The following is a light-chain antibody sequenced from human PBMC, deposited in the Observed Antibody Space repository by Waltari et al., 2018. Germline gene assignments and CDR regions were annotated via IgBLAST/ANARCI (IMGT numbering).Light chain of an antibody. CDR3: SSHTSTVPHV. Sequence: QSALTQPASVSGSPGQSITISCTGTSNDVGGYGYVSWYQQYPGRAPKLIIYEVVYRPSGISTRFSGSKAGNTASLTISGLQADDEADYYCSSHTSTVPHVFGTGTRVTV. CDR1: SNDVGGYGY. CDR2: EVV. V-gene: IGLV2-14*01. J-gene: IGLJ1*01.